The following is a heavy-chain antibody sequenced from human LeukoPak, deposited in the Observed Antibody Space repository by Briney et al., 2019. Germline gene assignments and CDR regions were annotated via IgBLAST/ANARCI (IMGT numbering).Heavy chain of an antibody. CDR3: ARSGPLRYFDQLRGGYYFAY. D-gene: IGHD3-9*01. V-gene: IGHV4-31*03. Sequence: SETLSLTCTVSGGSISSGGYYWSWMRQHPGKGLEWIGYIYYSGSTYYNPSLKSRVTRSVDTSKIQFSLKLSSVTAADTAVYYCARSGPLRYFDQLRGGYYFAYGGQGTLVTVSS. J-gene: IGHJ4*02. CDR1: GGSISSGGYY. CDR2: IYYSGST.